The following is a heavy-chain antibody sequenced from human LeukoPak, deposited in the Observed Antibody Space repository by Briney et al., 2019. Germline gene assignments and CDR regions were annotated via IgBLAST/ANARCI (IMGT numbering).Heavy chain of an antibody. V-gene: IGHV3-11*05. CDR1: GFTFSDYY. J-gene: IGHJ4*02. CDR3: ARGGYSGYDWVDY. D-gene: IGHD5-12*01. CDR2: ISSSSSYT. Sequence: GGSLRLSCAASGFTFSDYYMSWIRQAPGKGLEWVSYISSSSSYTNYADSVKGRFTISGDNAKNSLYLQMNSLRAEDTAVYYCARGGYSGYDWVDYWGQGTLVTVSS.